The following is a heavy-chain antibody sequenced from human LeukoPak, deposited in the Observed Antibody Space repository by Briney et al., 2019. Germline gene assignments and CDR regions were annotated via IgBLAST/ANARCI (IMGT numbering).Heavy chain of an antibody. D-gene: IGHD5-12*01. J-gene: IGHJ6*02. CDR2: TYYRSKWYN. V-gene: IGHV6-1*01. CDR3: ARGPHSGSDFYYYYYGLDV. CDR1: GDSVSSNSAA. Sequence: SQTLSLTCAISGDSVSSNSAAWNWIRQSPSRGLEWLGRTYYRSKWYNDYAVSVKSRITINPDTSKNQFSLQLNSVTPEDTAVYYCARGPHSGSDFYYYYYGLDVWGQGTTVTVSS.